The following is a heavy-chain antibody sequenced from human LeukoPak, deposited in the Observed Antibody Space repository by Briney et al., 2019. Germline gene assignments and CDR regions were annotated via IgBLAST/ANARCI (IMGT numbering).Heavy chain of an antibody. V-gene: IGHV3-30-3*01. CDR1: GFTFSSSP. J-gene: IGHJ4*02. D-gene: IGHD6-19*01. CDR3: ARDLVAGSPDYFDY. Sequence: GGSLRLSCAASGFTFSSSPMHWLRPAPGQGLEWVAVLSYDGSIKSYADSVKGRFTISRDTSKNTLYLQMNSLRAEDTAVYYCARDLVAGSPDYFDYWGQGTLVTVSS. CDR2: LSYDGSIK.